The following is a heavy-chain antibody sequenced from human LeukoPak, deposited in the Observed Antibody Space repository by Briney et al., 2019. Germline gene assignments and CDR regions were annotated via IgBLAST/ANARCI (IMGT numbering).Heavy chain of an antibody. CDR1: GFTFDDYA. Sequence: SGGSLRLSCAASGFTFDDYAMHWVRQAPGKGLEWVSGISWNRGSIGYADSVKGRFTISRDNAKNSLYLQMNSLRAEDTALYYCAKDIMSSGLNWFDPWGQGTLVTVSS. D-gene: IGHD5-12*01. CDR3: AKDIMSSGLNWFDP. V-gene: IGHV3-9*01. J-gene: IGHJ5*02. CDR2: ISWNRGSI.